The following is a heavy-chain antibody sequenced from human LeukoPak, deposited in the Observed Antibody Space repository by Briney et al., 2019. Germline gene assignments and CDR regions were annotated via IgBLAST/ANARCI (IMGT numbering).Heavy chain of an antibody. CDR1: GFIFSSYW. V-gene: IGHV3-7*03. J-gene: IGHJ5*02. D-gene: IGHD3-10*01. Sequence: GGSLRLSCAASGFIFSSYWMTWVRQAPGKGLEWVANIKQAGSENSYVDSVKGRFTISRDNAKNSLYLQMNSLRAEDTAVYYCARYDAGFGTWGQGTLVTVSS. CDR2: IKQAGSEN. CDR3: ARYDAGFGT.